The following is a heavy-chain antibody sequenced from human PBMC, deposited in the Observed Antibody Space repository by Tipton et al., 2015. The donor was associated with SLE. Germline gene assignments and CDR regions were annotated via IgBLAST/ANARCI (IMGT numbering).Heavy chain of an antibody. Sequence: TLSLTCTVSGGSISSGSYYWSWTRQPPGKGLEWIGYIYYSGSTNYNPSLKSRVTISVDTSKNQFSLKLSSVTAADTAVYYCARGGYCTGGVCYNWYFDLGGRGTLVTVSS. V-gene: IGHV4-61*01. CDR3: ARGGYCTGGVCYNWYFDL. CDR2: IYYSGST. D-gene: IGHD2-8*02. J-gene: IGHJ2*01. CDR1: GGSISSGSYY.